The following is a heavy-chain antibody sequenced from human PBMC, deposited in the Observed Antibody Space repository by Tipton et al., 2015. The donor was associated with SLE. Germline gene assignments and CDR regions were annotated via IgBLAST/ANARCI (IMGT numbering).Heavy chain of an antibody. D-gene: IGHD4-17*01. Sequence: TLSLTCTVSGGSISSYYWSWIRQPPGKGLEWIGYIYYSGSTNYNPSLKSRVTISVDTSKNQFSLKLSSVTAADTAVYYCARAAMTTVTNFDYWGQGTLVTVSS. V-gene: IGHV4-59*08. CDR2: IYYSGST. CDR3: ARAAMTTVTNFDY. J-gene: IGHJ4*02. CDR1: GGSISSYY.